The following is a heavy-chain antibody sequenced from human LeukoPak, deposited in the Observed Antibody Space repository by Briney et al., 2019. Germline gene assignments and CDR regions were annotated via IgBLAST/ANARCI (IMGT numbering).Heavy chain of an antibody. V-gene: IGHV1-2*06. CDR2: INPNSGGA. CDR3: SREGVRGVQDY. Sequence: GASVKVSCKASGYTFTGYYMHWVRQAPGQGLGWMGRINPNSGGANYAQKFQGRVTMTRDTSISTAYMELSRLRSDDTAVYYCSREGVRGVQDYWGQGTLVTVSS. J-gene: IGHJ4*02. D-gene: IGHD3-10*01. CDR1: GYTFTGYY.